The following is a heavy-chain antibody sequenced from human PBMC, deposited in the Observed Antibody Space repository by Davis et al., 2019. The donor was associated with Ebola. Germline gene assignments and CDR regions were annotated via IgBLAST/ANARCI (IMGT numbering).Heavy chain of an antibody. D-gene: IGHD3-9*01. CDR1: GGSISSYY. CDR2: KFDSGPS. V-gene: IGHV4-59*01. J-gene: IGHJ2*01. CDR3: ARRYLRGWYFDL. Sequence: SQTLSLTCAVPGGSISSYYWNWIRQSPGKGLEWIGYKFDSGPSNYNPSLQSRVTISIDTTKNQFSLKLTSVTAADTAVYYCARRYLRGWYFDLWGRGTLVTVSS.